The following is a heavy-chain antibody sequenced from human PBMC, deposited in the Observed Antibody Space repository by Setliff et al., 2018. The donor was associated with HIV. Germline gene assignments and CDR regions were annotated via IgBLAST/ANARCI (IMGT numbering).Heavy chain of an antibody. CDR1: GGSISSTTSY. CDR3: VNPSGAMGDFDS. J-gene: IGHJ4*02. Sequence: CVVSGGSISSTTSYWGWIRQPPGKGLEYIGSFYYSGSTYYNPSLKSRVTISIDTSKNQFSLQLTSVTAADTAVYYCVNPSGAMGDFDSWGQGTLVTVSS. V-gene: IGHV4-39*01. CDR2: FYYSGST. D-gene: IGHD3-16*01.